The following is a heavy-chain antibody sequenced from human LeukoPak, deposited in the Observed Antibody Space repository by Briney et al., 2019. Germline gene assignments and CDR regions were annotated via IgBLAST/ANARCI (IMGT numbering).Heavy chain of an antibody. CDR3: AKDSSSSWYNDFDY. Sequence: PGRSLRLSCAASGFTFDDYAMHWVRQAPGKGLEWVSGISWNSGSIGYADSVKGRFTISRDNAKNSLYLQMNSLRAEDTALYYCAKDSSSSWYNDFDYWGQGTLVTVSS. CDR1: GFTFDDYA. J-gene: IGHJ4*02. D-gene: IGHD6-13*01. V-gene: IGHV3-9*01. CDR2: ISWNSGSI.